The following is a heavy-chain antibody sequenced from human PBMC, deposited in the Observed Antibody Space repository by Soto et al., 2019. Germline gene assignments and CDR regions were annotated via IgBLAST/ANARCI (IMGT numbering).Heavy chain of an antibody. CDR1: GFTFSSYA. CDR3: ARDGLLLWFGESWGWFDP. Sequence: QVQLVESGGGVVQPGRSLRLSCAASGFTFSSYAMHWVRQAPGKGLEWVAVISYDGSNKYYADSVKGRFTISRDNSKNTLYLQMNSLRAEDTAVYYCARDGLLLWFGESWGWFDPWGQGTLVTVSS. V-gene: IGHV3-30-3*01. CDR2: ISYDGSNK. J-gene: IGHJ5*02. D-gene: IGHD3-10*01.